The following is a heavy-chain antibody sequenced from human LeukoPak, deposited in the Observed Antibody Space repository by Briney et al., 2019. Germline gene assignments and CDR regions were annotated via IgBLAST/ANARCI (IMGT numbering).Heavy chain of an antibody. CDR1: GFTFSSYS. CDR2: ISSSSSYI. CDR3: ARDLSCSSTSCYFHFDY. V-gene: IGHV3-21*01. D-gene: IGHD2-2*01. Sequence: GGSLRLSCAASGFTFSSYSMNWVRQAPGKGLEWVSSISSSSSYIYYADSVKGRYTISRDNGKKSLYLQMNSLRAEDTAVYYCARDLSCSSTSCYFHFDYWGQGTLVTVSS. J-gene: IGHJ4*02.